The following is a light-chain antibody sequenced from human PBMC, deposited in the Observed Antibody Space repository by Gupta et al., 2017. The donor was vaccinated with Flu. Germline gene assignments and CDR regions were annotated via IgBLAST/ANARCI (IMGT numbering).Light chain of an antibody. V-gene: IGKV3-11*01. CDR3: QQRSNWPPPIT. CDR1: QSVSSY. J-gene: IGKJ5*01. Sequence: EIVLTQSPATLSLSPGERATLSSRASQSVSSYLAWYQQKPGQAPRLLIYDASNSATGIPARFSGSGSGTDFTLTISSLEPEDFAVYYCQQRSNWPPPITFGQGTRLEIK. CDR2: DAS.